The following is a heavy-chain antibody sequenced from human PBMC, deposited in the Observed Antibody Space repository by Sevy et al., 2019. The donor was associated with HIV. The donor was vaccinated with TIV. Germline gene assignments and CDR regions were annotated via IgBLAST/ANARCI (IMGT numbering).Heavy chain of an antibody. CDR2: ISSSSSTI. Sequence: GGSLRLSCAASGFTFSSYSMNWVRQAPGKGLEWVSYISSSSSTIYYADSVKGRFTISRDNAKNSLYLQMNSLRAEDTAVYYCARDGQWLVQALFDYWGQGTLVTVSS. J-gene: IGHJ4*02. CDR3: ARDGQWLVQALFDY. V-gene: IGHV3-48*01. D-gene: IGHD6-19*01. CDR1: GFTFSSYS.